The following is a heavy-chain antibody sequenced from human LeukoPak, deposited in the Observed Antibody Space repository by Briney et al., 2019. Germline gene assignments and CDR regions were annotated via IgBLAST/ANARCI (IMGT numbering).Heavy chain of an antibody. D-gene: IGHD3-22*01. J-gene: IGHJ4*02. Sequence: GGSLRLSCAASTFTFSSYAMSWVRQAPGQGLEWVSAISGSGGTTYYADSVKGRFTISRDNSKNTLYLQMNSLRAEDTAVYYCAKGLMIVVDTPLDYWGQGTLVTVSS. CDR3: AKGLMIVVDTPLDY. V-gene: IGHV3-23*01. CDR2: ISGSGGTT. CDR1: TFTFSSYA.